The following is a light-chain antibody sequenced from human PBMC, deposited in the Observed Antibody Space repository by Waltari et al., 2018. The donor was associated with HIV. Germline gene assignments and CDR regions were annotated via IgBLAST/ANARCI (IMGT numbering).Light chain of an antibody. CDR1: SPYIGSNY. CDR3: GTWDSSLSAYVV. V-gene: IGLV1-51*01. CDR2: DNN. Sequence: QPVLTQPPSVSAAPGQKVTTSCSGSSPYIGSNYVSWYQQTPGTAPKLLIYDNNKRTSGIPYRVSGSKSGTSATLGIAGLHTGDEADYYCGTWDSSLSAYVVFGGGTKLTVL. J-gene: IGLJ2*01.